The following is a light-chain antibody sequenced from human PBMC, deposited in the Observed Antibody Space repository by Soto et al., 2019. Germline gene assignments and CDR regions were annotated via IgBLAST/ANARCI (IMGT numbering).Light chain of an antibody. V-gene: IGKV3-11*01. CDR3: QQRSNWPPIT. CDR1: QSVSSY. J-gene: IGKJ5*01. Sequence: IVLTQSPATLSLSPGERATLSCRASQSVSSYLAWYQQKPSQAPRLLIYDASNRATGIPARFSGSGSGTDFTLTISSLEPEDFAVYYCQQRSNWPPITFGQGTRLEIK. CDR2: DAS.